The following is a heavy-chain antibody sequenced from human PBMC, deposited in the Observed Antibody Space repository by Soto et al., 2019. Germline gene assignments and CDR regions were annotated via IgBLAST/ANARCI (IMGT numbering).Heavy chain of an antibody. CDR1: GFTFSDYY. J-gene: IGHJ3*02. CDR2: ISSSGSTI. V-gene: IGHV3-11*01. Sequence: GGSLRLSCAASGFTFSDYYMSWIRQAPGKGLEWVSYISSSGSTIYYADSVKGRFTISRDNAKNSLYLQMNSLRAEDTAVYYCAREVLWFGELLPDDAAFDSWGQGTMVTVSS. CDR3: AREVLWFGELLPDDAAFDS. D-gene: IGHD3-10*01.